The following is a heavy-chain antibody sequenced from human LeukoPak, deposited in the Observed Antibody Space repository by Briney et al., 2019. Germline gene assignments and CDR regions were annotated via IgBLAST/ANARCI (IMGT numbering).Heavy chain of an antibody. Sequence: SETLSLTCTVSGGSISSSSYYWGWIRQPPGKGLEWIGSIYYSGSTYYNPSLKSRVTISVDTSKNQFSLKLSSVTAADTAVYYCASYDYGDYGSFDYWGQGTLVTVSS. V-gene: IGHV4-39*07. CDR1: GGSISSSSYY. CDR2: IYYSGST. CDR3: ASYDYGDYGSFDY. D-gene: IGHD4-17*01. J-gene: IGHJ4*02.